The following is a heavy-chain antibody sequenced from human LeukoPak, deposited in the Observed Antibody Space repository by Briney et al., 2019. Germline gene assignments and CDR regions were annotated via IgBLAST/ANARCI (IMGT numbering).Heavy chain of an antibody. CDR3: AMTGELSDYGMDV. CDR1: GFTFRSYW. J-gene: IGHJ6*02. D-gene: IGHD3-10*01. Sequence: GGSLRLSCAASGFTFRSYWMSWVRQAPGKGLEWVANIKQDGSEKYYVDSVRGRFTISRDNAKNSLYLQMNSLRAEDTAVYYCAMTGELSDYGMDVWGQGTTVTVSS. V-gene: IGHV3-7*01. CDR2: IKQDGSEK.